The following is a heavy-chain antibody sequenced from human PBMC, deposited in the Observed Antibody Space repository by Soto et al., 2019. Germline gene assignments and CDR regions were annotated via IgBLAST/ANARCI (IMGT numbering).Heavy chain of an antibody. CDR3: ARDLSGTGLDI. CDR1: GDSIGGFF. Sequence: SATLSLTCNVSGDSIGGFFWSWIRQSAEKGLEWIGRVYSTGGTAYNPALKGRVTISLDRSNNHVSLEMNSVTAADTAVYFCARDLSGTGLDIWGRGTRVTVS. J-gene: IGHJ6*02. D-gene: IGHD1-26*01. CDR2: VYSTGGT. V-gene: IGHV4-4*07.